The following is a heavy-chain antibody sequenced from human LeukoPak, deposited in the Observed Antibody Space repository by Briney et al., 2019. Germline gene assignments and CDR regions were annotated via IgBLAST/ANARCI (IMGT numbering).Heavy chain of an antibody. Sequence: PGGSLRLSCAASGFTFSSYAMSWVRQAPGKGLEWVSIISISGGSTYYADSVKGRFTISRDNSKNTLYLQMNSLRVEDTAIYYCAKDKKYYDSSGSPYYYYGMDVWGQGTTVTVSS. CDR2: ISISGGST. CDR1: GFTFSSYA. D-gene: IGHD3-22*01. V-gene: IGHV3-23*01. CDR3: AKDKKYYDSSGSPYYYYGMDV. J-gene: IGHJ6*02.